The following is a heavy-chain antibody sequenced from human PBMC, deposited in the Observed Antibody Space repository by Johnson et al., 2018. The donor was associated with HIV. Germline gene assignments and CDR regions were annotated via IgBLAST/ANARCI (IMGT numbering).Heavy chain of an antibody. V-gene: IGHV3-11*01. J-gene: IGHJ3*02. CDR2: ISSSGSTI. Sequence: QMLLVESGGCLVKPGGSLRLSCAASGFTFSDYYMSWIRQAPGKGLEWVSYISSSGSTIYYPDSVKGRFTISRDSAKNSLYLQMNSLRAEDTAVYYCAKEVVSGWYPAGAFDIWGQGTMVTVSS. D-gene: IGHD6-19*01. CDR3: AKEVVSGWYPAGAFDI. CDR1: GFTFSDYY.